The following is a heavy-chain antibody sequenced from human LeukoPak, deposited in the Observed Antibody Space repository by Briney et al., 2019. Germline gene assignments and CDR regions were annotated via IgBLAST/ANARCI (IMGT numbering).Heavy chain of an antibody. CDR1: GFTFSDYY. Sequence: PGGSLRLSCAASGFTFSDYYMSWIRQAPGKGLEWGSYISSSGSTIYYADSVKGRFTISRDNAKNSLYLQMNSLRAEDTAVYYCAREKIVVVRGAFDIWGQGTMVTVSS. V-gene: IGHV3-11*01. D-gene: IGHD3-22*01. CDR3: AREKIVVVRGAFDI. CDR2: ISSSGSTI. J-gene: IGHJ3*02.